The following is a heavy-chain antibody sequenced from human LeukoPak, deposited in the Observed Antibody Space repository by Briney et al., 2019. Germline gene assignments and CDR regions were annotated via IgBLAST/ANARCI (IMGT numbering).Heavy chain of an antibody. CDR2: INPSGGST. V-gene: IGHV1-46*01. Sequence: ASVKVSCKASGYTFTSYYMHWVRQAPGQGLEWMGIINPSGGSTSYAQKFQGRVTMTRDMSTSTVYMELSSLRSEDTAVYHCACSVRRIAANNWFDPWGQGTLVTVSS. J-gene: IGHJ5*02. CDR1: GYTFTSYY. D-gene: IGHD6-25*01. CDR3: ACSVRRIAANNWFDP.